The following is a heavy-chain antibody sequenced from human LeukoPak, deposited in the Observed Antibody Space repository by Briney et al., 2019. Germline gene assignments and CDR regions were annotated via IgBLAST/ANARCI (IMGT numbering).Heavy chain of an antibody. J-gene: IGHJ4*02. V-gene: IGHV3-30*03. Sequence: GGSLRLSCAASGFTFSSYGMPWVRQAPGKGLEWVAVISYDGSNKYYADSVKGRFTISRDNSKNTLYLQMNSLRAEDTAVYYCARDHVLLWFGEFYYFDYWGQGTLVTVSS. CDR3: ARDHVLLWFGEFYYFDY. D-gene: IGHD3-10*01. CDR1: GFTFSSYG. CDR2: ISYDGSNK.